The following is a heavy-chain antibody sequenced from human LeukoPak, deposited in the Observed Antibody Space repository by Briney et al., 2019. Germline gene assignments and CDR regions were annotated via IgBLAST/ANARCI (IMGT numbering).Heavy chain of an antibody. CDR1: GYTFTDNY. Sequence: ASVKVSCKASGYTFTDNYIHWVQQAPGKGLEWMGRVDPEDGERIYAEKFQGRVTITADTSADTAYMELSSLRSEDTAVYYCATIRVGASQLFDYWGRGTLVTVSS. V-gene: IGHV1-69-2*01. CDR2: VDPEDGER. D-gene: IGHD1-26*01. J-gene: IGHJ4*02. CDR3: ATIRVGASQLFDY.